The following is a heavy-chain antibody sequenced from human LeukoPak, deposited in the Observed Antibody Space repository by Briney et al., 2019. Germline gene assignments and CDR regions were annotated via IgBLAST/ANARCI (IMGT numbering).Heavy chain of an antibody. Sequence: SQTLSLSCTVSGGSISSGSYYWCWIRKPAGKGLERIGRIYTSGSTNYNPSLKSRVTISVDTSKNQFSLKLSSVTSADTAVYYCARDLLWFGELENYYYGMDVWGQGTTVTVSS. V-gene: IGHV4-61*02. CDR3: ARDLLWFGELENYYYGMDV. J-gene: IGHJ6*02. CDR1: GGSISSGSYY. D-gene: IGHD3-10*01. CDR2: IYTSGST.